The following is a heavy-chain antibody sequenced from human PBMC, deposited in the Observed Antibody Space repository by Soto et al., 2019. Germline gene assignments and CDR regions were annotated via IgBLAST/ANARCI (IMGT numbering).Heavy chain of an antibody. CDR1: GLNFRGYG. J-gene: IGHJ4*02. Sequence: QVQLVESGGGVVQPGTSLRLSCAASGLNFRGYGFHWVRQAPGKGLDWVAVIWDDGSKKFYADSVKGRFTFSRDDSRNTLFLQINSLRDEDTAIYYCVTEGGNTGARSSGYFNYWGQGTLVTVSS. CDR3: VTEGGNTGARSSGYFNY. CDR2: IWDDGSKK. D-gene: IGHD5-12*01. V-gene: IGHV3-33*01.